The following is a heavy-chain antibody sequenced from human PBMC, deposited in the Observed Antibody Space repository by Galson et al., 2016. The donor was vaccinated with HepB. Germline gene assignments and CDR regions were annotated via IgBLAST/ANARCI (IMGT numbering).Heavy chain of an antibody. D-gene: IGHD1-26*01. CDR1: GYTFTSYA. Sequence: SVKVSCKASGYTFTSYAISWVRQAPGQGLEWMGWTSAYNSNTNYAQKVQGRVTLTTDTSASTAYMELTSLRSDDTAVYYCATSLRGGYGGYWGQGTLVTVSS. J-gene: IGHJ4*02. CDR2: TSAYNSNT. V-gene: IGHV1-18*01. CDR3: ATSLRGGYGGY.